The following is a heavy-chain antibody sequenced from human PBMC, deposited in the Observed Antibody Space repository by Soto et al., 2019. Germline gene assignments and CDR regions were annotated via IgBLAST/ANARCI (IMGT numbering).Heavy chain of an antibody. Sequence: QVQLVESGGGVVQPGGSLRLSCAASGFTFSSYAVHWVRQAPGKGLEWGAAVSYDGSNKYYADSVKGRFTISRDNSKNTMYLQMNSLRAEDTALYYCARLGPRAVAVNAGNFDYWGPGTLVTVSS. CDR2: VSYDGSNK. CDR3: ARLGPRAVAVNAGNFDY. V-gene: IGHV3-30*04. D-gene: IGHD6-19*01. CDR1: GFTFSSYA. J-gene: IGHJ4*02.